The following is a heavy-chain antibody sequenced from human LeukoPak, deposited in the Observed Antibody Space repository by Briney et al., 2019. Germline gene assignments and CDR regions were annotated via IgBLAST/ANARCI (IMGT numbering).Heavy chain of an antibody. D-gene: IGHD4-17*01. Sequence: ASVKVSCKVSGYTFTDYYMHWVQQAPGKGLEWMGLVDPEDGETIYAEKFQGRVTITADTSTDTAYMELSSLRSEDTAVYYCARGELTTPTYFDYWGQGTLVTVSS. J-gene: IGHJ4*02. CDR1: GYTFTDYY. CDR2: VDPEDGET. V-gene: IGHV1-69-2*01. CDR3: ARGELTTPTYFDY.